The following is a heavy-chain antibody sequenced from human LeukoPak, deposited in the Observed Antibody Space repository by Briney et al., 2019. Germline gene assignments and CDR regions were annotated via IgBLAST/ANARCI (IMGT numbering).Heavy chain of an antibody. D-gene: IGHD3-16*02. V-gene: IGHV1-8*01. CDR1: GYTFTSYD. CDR2: MNPNSGNT. Sequence: ASVKVSCKASGYTFTSYDINWVRQATGQGLEWMGWMNPNSGNTGYAQKFQGRVTMTRNTSISTAYMELSSLRSEDTAVYYCARGNYDYIWGRYRYTGLRYWGQGTLVTVSS. CDR3: ARGNYDYIWGRYRYTGLRY. J-gene: IGHJ4*02.